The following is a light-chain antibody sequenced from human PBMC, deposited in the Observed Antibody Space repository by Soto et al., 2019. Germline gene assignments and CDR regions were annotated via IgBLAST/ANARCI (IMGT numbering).Light chain of an antibody. V-gene: IGKV3D-20*02. CDR1: RSVSGSY. CDR3: QQRSDWLPIT. J-gene: IGKJ5*01. Sequence: EIVLTQSPGTLSLSPGERVTLSCRASRSVSGSYLAWYQQKPGQAPRVLIYSASLRATGIPDRFSGSGSGTDFTLTISSLEPEDFAVYYCQQRSDWLPITFGQGTRLEIK. CDR2: SAS.